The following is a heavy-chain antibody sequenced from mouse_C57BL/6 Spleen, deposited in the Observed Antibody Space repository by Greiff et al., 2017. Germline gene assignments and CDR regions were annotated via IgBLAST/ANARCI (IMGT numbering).Heavy chain of an antibody. D-gene: IGHD1-1*01. V-gene: IGHV1-82*01. J-gene: IGHJ4*01. Sequence: QVQLQQSGPELVKPGASVKISCKASGYAFSSSWMNWVKQRPGKGLEWIGRIYPGDGDTNYNGKFKGKATLTADKSSSTAYMQLSSLTSEDSAVYFGAPITTNAMDYWGQGTSVTVSS. CDR1: GYAFSSSW. CDR2: IYPGDGDT. CDR3: APITTNAMDY.